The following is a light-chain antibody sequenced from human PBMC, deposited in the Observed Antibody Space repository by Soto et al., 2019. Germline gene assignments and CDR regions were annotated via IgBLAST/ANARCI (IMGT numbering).Light chain of an antibody. V-gene: IGLV2-14*01. CDR1: SSDFGDDKY. Sequence: QSVLTQPASVSGSPGQSITMSRTGSSSDFGDDKYVSWYQQQPGKGPNLLIYGVSKRPSGVSNRFSGSKSGNTASLTISGLQVEDEADYICGSFTTSRIWVFGGGTKLTVL. J-gene: IGLJ3*02. CDR3: GSFTTSRIWV. CDR2: GVS.